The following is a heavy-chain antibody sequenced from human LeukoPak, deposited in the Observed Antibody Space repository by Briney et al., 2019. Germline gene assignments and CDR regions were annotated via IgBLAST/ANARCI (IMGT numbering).Heavy chain of an antibody. CDR3: ARDLVSGWYGFYYYYYHMDV. D-gene: IGHD6-19*01. V-gene: IGHV1-2*02. CDR2: INPNSGGT. J-gene: IGHJ6*03. Sequence: GASVKVSCKASGYTFTGYYMHWVRQAPGQGLEWMGWINPNSGGTNYAQKFQGRVTMTRDTSISTAYMELSRLRSDDTAVYYCARDLVSGWYGFYYYYYHMDVWGKGTTVTVSS. CDR1: GYTFTGYY.